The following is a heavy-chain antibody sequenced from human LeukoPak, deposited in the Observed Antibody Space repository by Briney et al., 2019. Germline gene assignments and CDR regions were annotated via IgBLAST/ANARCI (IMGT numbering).Heavy chain of an antibody. CDR1: GGSFSGYY. J-gene: IGHJ4*02. CDR2: IYYSGST. CDR3: ARGYYDSWSGYPYYFDY. V-gene: IGHV4-34*01. Sequence: SETLSLTCAVYGGSFSGYYWSWIRQPPGKGLEWIGSIYYSGSTYYNPSLKSRVTISVDTSKNQFSLKLSSVTAADTAVYYCARGYYDSWSGYPYYFDYWGQGTLVTVSS. D-gene: IGHD3-3*01.